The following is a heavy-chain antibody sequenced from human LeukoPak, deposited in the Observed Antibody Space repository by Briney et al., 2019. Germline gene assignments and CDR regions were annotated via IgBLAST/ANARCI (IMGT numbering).Heavy chain of an antibody. CDR2: IKQDGSEK. D-gene: IGHD3-22*01. Sequence: GGSLRLSCAASGFTFSSYWMSWVRQAPGKGLEWVANIKQDGSEKYYVDSVKGRFTISRDNAKNSLYLQMNSLRAEDTAVYYCARVDSSGYYDLQHYFDYWGQGTLVTVSS. V-gene: IGHV3-7*01. J-gene: IGHJ4*02. CDR1: GFTFSSYW. CDR3: ARVDSSGYYDLQHYFDY.